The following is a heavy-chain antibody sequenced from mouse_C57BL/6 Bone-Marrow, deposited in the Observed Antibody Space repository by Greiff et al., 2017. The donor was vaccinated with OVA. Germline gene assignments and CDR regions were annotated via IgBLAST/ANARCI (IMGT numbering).Heavy chain of an antibody. D-gene: IGHD2-4*01. CDR3: AREEIYYDYWYFDV. V-gene: IGHV1-55*01. CDR2: IYPGSGST. Sequence: VQLQQPGAELVKPGASVKMSCKASGYTFTSYWITWVKQRPGQGLEWIGDIYPGSGSTNYNEKFKSKATLTVDTSSSTAYMQLSSLTSEDSAVYYCAREEIYYDYWYFDVWGTGTTVTVSS. J-gene: IGHJ1*03. CDR1: GYTFTSYW.